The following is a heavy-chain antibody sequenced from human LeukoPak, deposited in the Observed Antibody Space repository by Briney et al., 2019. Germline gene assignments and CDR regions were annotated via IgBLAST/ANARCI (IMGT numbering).Heavy chain of an antibody. J-gene: IGHJ3*02. D-gene: IGHD2-8*01. Sequence: WASVKVSCKASGYTFTGYYMHWVRQAPGQGLEWMGKINPSSGGTGYAQKFQGRVTMTRDTSTSTVYMELTSLRSEDTAVYYCARDGLYCTNGVCSSDIWGQGTLVTVSS. CDR1: GYTFTGYY. CDR3: ARDGLYCTNGVCSSDI. CDR2: INPSSGGT. V-gene: IGHV1-46*01.